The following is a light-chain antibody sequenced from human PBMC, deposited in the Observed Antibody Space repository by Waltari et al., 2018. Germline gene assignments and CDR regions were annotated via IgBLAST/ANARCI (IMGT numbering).Light chain of an antibody. Sequence: QSVLPPPPSASGPPGQRVTSPSSGCPSHIGGITVTCYQPLPGTAPNLLIHSNHQRPSGVPDRFSGSKSGTSASLAISGLQSEDEADYYCAGWDDSLNGFYVFGTGTKVTVL. J-gene: IGLJ1*01. CDR3: AGWDDSLNGFYV. CDR1: PSHIGGIT. V-gene: IGLV1-44*01. CDR2: SNH.